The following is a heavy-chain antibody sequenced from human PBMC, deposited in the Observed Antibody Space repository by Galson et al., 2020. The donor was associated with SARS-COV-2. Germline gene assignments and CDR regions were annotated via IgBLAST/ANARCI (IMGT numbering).Heavy chain of an antibody. CDR1: GFTFNSFG. Sequence: GESLKISCAASGFTFNSFGVHWVRQAPGKGLEWVAVISYDGSNKFYPDSVKGRFTISRDNSKNTLYLQMNSLRAEDTAVYYCARDLRGQVRGVPTGVMGVWGQGTTVTVSS. CDR2: ISYDGSNK. CDR3: ARDLRGQVRGVPTGVMGV. J-gene: IGHJ6*02. D-gene: IGHD3-10*01. V-gene: IGHV3-30*03.